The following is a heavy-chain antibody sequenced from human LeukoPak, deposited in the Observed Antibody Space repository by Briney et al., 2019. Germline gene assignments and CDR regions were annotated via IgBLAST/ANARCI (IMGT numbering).Heavy chain of an antibody. CDR1: GFTFSTCA. D-gene: IGHD1-1*01. Sequence: GGTLRLSCAASGFTFSTCAMSWVRQTPGKGLEWVSAISTSGGNTYYGDPVKGRFPISRDNAQDTLYLQMSSLRVEDTAIYYCARSPTDNSREGVDYWGQGTLVTVSS. CDR2: ISTSGGNT. V-gene: IGHV3-23*01. CDR3: ARSPTDNSREGVDY. J-gene: IGHJ4*02.